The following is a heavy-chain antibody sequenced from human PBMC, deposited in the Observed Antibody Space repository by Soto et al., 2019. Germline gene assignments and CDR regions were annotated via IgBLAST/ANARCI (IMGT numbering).Heavy chain of an antibody. CDR2: IFSNDEK. J-gene: IGHJ1*01. V-gene: IGHV2-26*01. Sequence: QVTLKESGPVLVKTTETLTLTCTVSGFSLSNARMGVSWIRQPPGKALEWLAHIFSNDEKSYSTSLKSRLTISKDTSKSQVVLTMTNMDPVDTATYYCARIFRDSSGHPYFQHWGQGTLVTVSS. D-gene: IGHD6-19*01. CDR3: ARIFRDSSGHPYFQH. CDR1: GFSLSNARMG.